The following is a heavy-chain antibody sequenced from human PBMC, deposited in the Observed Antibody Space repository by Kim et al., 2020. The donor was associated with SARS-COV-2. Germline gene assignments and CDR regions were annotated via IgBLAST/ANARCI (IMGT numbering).Heavy chain of an antibody. J-gene: IGHJ5*02. CDR3: ARGTMFNHDSSAYSRAFYT. V-gene: IGHV4-61*01. Sequence: SETLSLTCNVSGDSVYSDSFYWNWIRQPPGKGLEWIGYIYYSGSTVYNPSLKSRVTISSDTSKNRFSLRLTSVTAADTAVYFCARGTMFNHDSSAYSRAFYTWGQGTLVIVSS. CDR1: GDSVYSDSFY. CDR2: IYYSGST. D-gene: IGHD3-22*01.